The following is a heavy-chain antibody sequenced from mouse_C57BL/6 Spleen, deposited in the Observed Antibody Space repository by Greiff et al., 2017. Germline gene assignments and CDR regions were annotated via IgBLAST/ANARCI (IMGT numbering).Heavy chain of an antibody. D-gene: IGHD1-1*01. V-gene: IGHV1-54*01. J-gene: IGHJ4*01. Sequence: QVQLQQSGAELVRPGTSVKVSCKASGYDFTYYFIEWVKQRPGQGLEWIGGINPGNGDTKYTEKFTGKATLTADKSSSTAYMQLSSQTAEDSSVYFCAREGLRDAMDYWGQGTSVTVSS. CDR2: INPGNGDT. CDR1: GYDFTYYF. CDR3: AREGLRDAMDY.